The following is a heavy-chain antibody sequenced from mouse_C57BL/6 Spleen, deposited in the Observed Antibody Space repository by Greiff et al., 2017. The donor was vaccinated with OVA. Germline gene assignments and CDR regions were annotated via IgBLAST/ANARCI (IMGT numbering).Heavy chain of an antibody. J-gene: IGHJ2*01. V-gene: IGHV1-9*01. Sequence: QVQLQQSGAELMKPGASVKLSCKATGYTFTGYWIEWVKQRPGPGLEWIGEIFPGSGRTNYNEKFKGKATFTADTSSNTAYMQLSSLTTEDSAIYYCARYYYGSSYDYWGQGTTLTVSS. CDR1: GYTFTGYW. CDR2: IFPGSGRT. CDR3: ARYYYGSSYDY. D-gene: IGHD1-1*01.